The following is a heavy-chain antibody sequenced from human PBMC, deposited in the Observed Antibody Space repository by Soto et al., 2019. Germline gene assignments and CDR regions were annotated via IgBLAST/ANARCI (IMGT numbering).Heavy chain of an antibody. Sequence: QVQLQESGPGPEKPSGTLSLTCTVSGGSININKWWTWVRRPRGKGLEWVGELHPSGRTNYSPALKSRLSLSVDKSNNQPSLKLTSLTAADTAVYYCARGGDWKFDPWGQRTQVTVSA. D-gene: IGHD1-1*01. CDR3: ARGGDWKFDP. CDR2: LHPSGRT. V-gene: IGHV4-4*02. CDR1: GGSININKW. J-gene: IGHJ5*02.